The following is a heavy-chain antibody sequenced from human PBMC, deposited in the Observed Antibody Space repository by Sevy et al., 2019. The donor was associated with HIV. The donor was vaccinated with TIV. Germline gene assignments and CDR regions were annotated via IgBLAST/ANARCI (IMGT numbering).Heavy chain of an antibody. J-gene: IGHJ6*02. Sequence: SETLSLTCTVPGDSISGYYRSWIRQPPGKGLEWIGYSYYSGSTTYNPSLKSRVTISVDTSKNQFSLKLSSVTAADTAVYYCARASPDYYYGMDVWGQGTTVTVSS. CDR3: ARASPDYYYGMDV. V-gene: IGHV4-59*01. CDR2: SYYSGST. CDR1: GDSISGYY.